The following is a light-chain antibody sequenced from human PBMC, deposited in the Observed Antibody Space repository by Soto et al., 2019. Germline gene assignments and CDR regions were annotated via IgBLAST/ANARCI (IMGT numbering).Light chain of an antibody. J-gene: IGKJ1*01. CDR2: AAS. CDR1: QGISNY. V-gene: IGKV1-27*01. CDR3: QKYNGDPQT. Sequence: EIQMTQSPSSLSASLGDRVTITCRASQGISNYLAWYQQKPGKVPRLLIYAASTLHSGVPSRFSGSGSGTDFTLTISSLQPEDVATYYCQKYNGDPQTFGQGTKVDNK.